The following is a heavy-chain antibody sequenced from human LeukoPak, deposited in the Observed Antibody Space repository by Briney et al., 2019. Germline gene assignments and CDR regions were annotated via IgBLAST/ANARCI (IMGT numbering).Heavy chain of an antibody. CDR1: GYTFTGYY. D-gene: IGHD6-13*01. V-gene: IGHV5-51*01. Sequence: KVSCKASGYTFTGYYMHWVRQMPGKGLEWMGIIYPGDSDTRYSPSFQGQVTISADKSISTAYLQWSSLKASDTAMYYCARLEIAAAGNNWFDPWGQGTLVTVSS. CDR2: IYPGDSDT. J-gene: IGHJ5*02. CDR3: ARLEIAAAGNNWFDP.